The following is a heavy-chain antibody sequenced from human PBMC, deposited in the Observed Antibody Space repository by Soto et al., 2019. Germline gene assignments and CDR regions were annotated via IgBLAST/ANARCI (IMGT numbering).Heavy chain of an antibody. Sequence: GGSLRLSGAASGFTVSSNSISWVRQAPGKGLEWVSLIYTDGGTYYGDSVKGRFTISRDTSKNTLSLQMTSLRADDTAVYYCARDNSMLGAPFHYSGQGTLLPVSS. V-gene: IGHV3-53*01. J-gene: IGHJ4*02. CDR2: IYTDGGT. CDR3: ARDNSMLGAPFHY. D-gene: IGHD3-16*01. CDR1: GFTVSSNS.